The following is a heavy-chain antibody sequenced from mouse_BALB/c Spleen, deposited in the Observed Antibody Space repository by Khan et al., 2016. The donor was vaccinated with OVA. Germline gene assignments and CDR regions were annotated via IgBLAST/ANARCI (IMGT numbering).Heavy chain of an antibody. CDR2: IDPSDSYT. CDR1: GYTFTSYW. Sequence: QVQLQQSGAELVKPGASVKMSCKASGYTFTSYWMHWVKQRPGQGLEWIGVIDPSDSYTSYNQKFKGKATLTVDTSSSTAYMQLSSLTSEDSAVYYCTGSTQYGNFLFDYWGQGTTLTVSA. V-gene: IGHV1S127*01. J-gene: IGHJ2*01. D-gene: IGHD2-10*02. CDR3: TGSTQYGNFLFDY.